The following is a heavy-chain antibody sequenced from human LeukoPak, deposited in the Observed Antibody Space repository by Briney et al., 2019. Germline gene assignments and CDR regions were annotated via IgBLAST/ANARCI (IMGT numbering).Heavy chain of an antibody. CDR3: ATFPYYHDSSGYYGDY. CDR2: VDPEDGET. D-gene: IGHD3-22*01. V-gene: IGHV1-69-2*01. CDR1: GYTFTDYY. J-gene: IGHJ4*02. Sequence: ASVKISCKVSGYTFTDYYMHWVQQAPGKGLEWMGLVDPEDGETIYAEKFQGRVTITADTSTDTVDMELSSLRSEDTAVYYCATFPYYHDSSGYYGDYWSQGTLVTVSS.